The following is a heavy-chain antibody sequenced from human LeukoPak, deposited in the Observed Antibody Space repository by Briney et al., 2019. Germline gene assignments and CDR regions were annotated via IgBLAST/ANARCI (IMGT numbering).Heavy chain of an antibody. Sequence: GESLRLSCAASGLPLRDFRMHWVRQPPGKGLEWVAFIRNDGRKDNYPHPVKGRDTSPSDNSRTTLYAELHSLRIDRTAVYYGVKGGSSSHNWFDPWGQGILVTVSS. D-gene: IGHD6-13*01. CDR3: VKGGSSSHNWFDP. CDR2: IRNDGRKD. J-gene: IGHJ5*02. V-gene: IGHV3-30*02. CDR1: GLPLRDFR.